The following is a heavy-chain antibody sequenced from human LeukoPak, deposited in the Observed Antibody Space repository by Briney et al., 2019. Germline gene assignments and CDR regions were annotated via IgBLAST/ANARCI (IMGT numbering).Heavy chain of an antibody. CDR2: IKQDGSEK. CDR1: GFAFSSYG. V-gene: IGHV3-7*01. Sequence: GGSLRLSCAASGFAFSSYGMSWVRQAPGKGLEWVANIKQDGSEKYYVDSVKGRFTISRDNAKNSLYLQMNSLRAEDTAVYYCARVDIVLMVYAEAPVVPYFDYWGQGTLVTVSS. J-gene: IGHJ4*02. D-gene: IGHD2-8*01. CDR3: ARVDIVLMVYAEAPVVPYFDY.